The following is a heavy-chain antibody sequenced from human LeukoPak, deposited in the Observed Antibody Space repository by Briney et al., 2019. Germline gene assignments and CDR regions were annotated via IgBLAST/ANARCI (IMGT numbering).Heavy chain of an antibody. J-gene: IGHJ3*02. CDR2: IWYDGSNK. V-gene: IGHV3-33*01. CDR1: GFTFSSYG. D-gene: IGHD3-22*01. CDR3: AIDHSSVRYGLFDI. Sequence: GRSLRLSCAASGFTFSSYGMHWGRQAPGKGLEWVAVIWYDGSNKYYADSVKGRFTISRDNSKNTLYLQMNSLRAEDTAVYYCAIDHSSVRYGLFDIWGQGTMVTVSS.